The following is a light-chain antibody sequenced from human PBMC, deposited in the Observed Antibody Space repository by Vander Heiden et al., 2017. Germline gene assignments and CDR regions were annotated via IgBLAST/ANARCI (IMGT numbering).Light chain of an antibody. V-gene: IGKV3-20*01. J-gene: IGKJ4*01. CDR1: QTVTSSY. CDR2: GAS. Sequence: EIVLTQSPGTLSLSPGERATLSCRASQTVTSSYLAWYQQKPGQSPRLLIYGASSRATGIPDRFSGSGSGTDFTLTITRLEPEDFAVYYCQQYGRLVPGGTFGGGTKVEIK. CDR3: QQYGRLVPGGT.